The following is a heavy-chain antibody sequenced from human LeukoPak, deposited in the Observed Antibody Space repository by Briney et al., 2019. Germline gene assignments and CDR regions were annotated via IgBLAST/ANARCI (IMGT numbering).Heavy chain of an antibody. CDR1: GGSISSYY. V-gene: IGHV4-4*07. CDR3: VVGTTFSLPDY. CDR2: IYTSGST. J-gene: IGHJ4*02. D-gene: IGHD1-7*01. Sequence: PSETLSLTCTVSGGSISSYYWSWIRQPAGKGLEWIGRIYTSGSTNYNPSLKSRVTMSVDTSKNQFPLKLSSVTAADTAVYYCVVGTTFSLPDYWGQGTLVTVSS.